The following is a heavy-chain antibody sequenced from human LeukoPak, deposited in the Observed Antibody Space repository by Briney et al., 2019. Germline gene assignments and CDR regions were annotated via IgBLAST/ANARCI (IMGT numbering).Heavy chain of an antibody. CDR2: IYTSGST. D-gene: IGHD3-10*01. V-gene: IGHV4-4*07. CDR3: ARDSMVRGVINYYYYYMDV. J-gene: IGHJ6*03. Sequence: SETLSLTCTVSGGSISSYYWSWIRQPAGKGLEWIGRIYTSGSTNYNPSLKSRVTMSVDTSKNQFSLKLSSVTAADTAVYYCARDSMVRGVINYYYYYMDVWGKGTTVTISS. CDR1: GGSISSYY.